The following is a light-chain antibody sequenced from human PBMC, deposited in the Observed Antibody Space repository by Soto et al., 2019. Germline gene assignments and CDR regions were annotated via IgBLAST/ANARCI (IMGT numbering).Light chain of an antibody. Sequence: QSALTQPPSASGSPGQSVAISCTGTSSDVGGYNYVSWYQQHPGKAPKLMIYEVSNRPSGVSNRFSGSKSGNTASLTISGLQAEDEADYYCSSYTSSGTLVVFGGGTKLTVL. CDR2: EVS. V-gene: IGLV2-14*01. CDR3: SSYTSSGTLVV. CDR1: SSDVGGYNY. J-gene: IGLJ2*01.